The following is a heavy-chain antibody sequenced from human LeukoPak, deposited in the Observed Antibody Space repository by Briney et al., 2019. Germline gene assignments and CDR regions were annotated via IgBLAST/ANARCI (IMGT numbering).Heavy chain of an antibody. CDR1: GGSISSDSYY. CDR3: ARLPGTTLFGLGPIDY. CDR2: VYYSGST. V-gene: IGHV4-39*01. J-gene: IGHJ4*02. D-gene: IGHD3-3*01. Sequence: SETLSLTRTVSGGSISSDSYYWGWVRQPPGKLEWIGSVYYSGSTYYNPSLKSRVTMSVDTSKDQFSLKLSSVTAADTAVYYCARLPGTTLFGLGPIDYWGQGILVTVSS.